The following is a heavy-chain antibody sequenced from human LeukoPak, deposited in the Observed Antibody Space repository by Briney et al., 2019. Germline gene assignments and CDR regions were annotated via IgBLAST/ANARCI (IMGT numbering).Heavy chain of an antibody. Sequence: PGGSLRLSCAASGFTFSSYAMHWVRQAPGKGLEWVAVISYDGSNKYYADSVKGRFTISRDNSKNTLYLQMNSLRAEDTAVYYCASGVLVAGGFDYWGQGTLVTVSS. J-gene: IGHJ4*02. V-gene: IGHV3-30*04. CDR3: ASGVLVAGGFDY. CDR2: ISYDGSNK. CDR1: GFTFSSYA. D-gene: IGHD6-19*01.